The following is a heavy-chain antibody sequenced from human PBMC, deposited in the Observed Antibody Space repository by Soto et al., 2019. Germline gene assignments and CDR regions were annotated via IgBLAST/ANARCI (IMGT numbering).Heavy chain of an antibody. CDR3: ARTHRGGRYCSSTSCSRDFDY. D-gene: IGHD2-2*01. Sequence: PSETLSLTCAVYGGSFSGYYWSWIRQPPGKGLEWIGEINHSGSTNYNPSLKSRVTISVDTSKNQFSLKLSSVTAADTAVYYCARTHRGGRYCSSTSCSRDFDYWGQGTLVTVSS. J-gene: IGHJ4*02. CDR2: INHSGST. CDR1: GGSFSGYY. V-gene: IGHV4-34*01.